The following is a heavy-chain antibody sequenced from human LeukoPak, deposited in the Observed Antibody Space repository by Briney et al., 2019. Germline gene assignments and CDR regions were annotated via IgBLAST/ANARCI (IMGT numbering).Heavy chain of an antibody. CDR1: GFTFDNYA. CDR2: IRRNSGTI. D-gene: IGHD6-19*01. Sequence: PGWSLRLSCAASGFTFDNYAMNWVRQVPGKGLEWISLIRRNSGTIGYADSVKGRFTISRDNANNFLYLQMNSLRAEDTALYYCARAYKDRSLAGKKEFFQHWGQGTLVTVSS. J-gene: IGHJ1*01. CDR3: ARAYKDRSLAGKKEFFQH. V-gene: IGHV3-9*01.